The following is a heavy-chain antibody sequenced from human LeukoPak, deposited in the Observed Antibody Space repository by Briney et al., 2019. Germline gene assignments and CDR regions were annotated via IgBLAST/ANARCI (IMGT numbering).Heavy chain of an antibody. Sequence: ASVKVSCKASGYTFTSYGISWVRQAPGQGLEWMGWISAYNGNTNYAQKLQGRVTMTTDTSTSTAYMELRSLRSDDTAVYYCARDPENYYDSSGYYYYWGQGTLVTVSS. CDR3: ARDPENYYDSSGYYYY. V-gene: IGHV1-18*01. D-gene: IGHD3-22*01. CDR1: GYTFTSYG. CDR2: ISAYNGNT. J-gene: IGHJ4*02.